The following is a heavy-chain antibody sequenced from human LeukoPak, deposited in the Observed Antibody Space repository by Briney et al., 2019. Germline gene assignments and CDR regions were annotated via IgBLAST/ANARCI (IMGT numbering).Heavy chain of an antibody. V-gene: IGHV3-33*01. D-gene: IGHD3-10*01. Sequence: GGSLRLSCAAPGFSFSGYGMHWVRQAPGKGLEWVALIWYGGSNKYYADSVKGRFTISRDNSKTTLYLEMNGLRADDTAVYYCARDRGSGSYEGYYFDYWGQGALVTVSS. J-gene: IGHJ4*02. CDR1: GFSFSGYG. CDR2: IWYGGSNK. CDR3: ARDRGSGSYEGYYFDY.